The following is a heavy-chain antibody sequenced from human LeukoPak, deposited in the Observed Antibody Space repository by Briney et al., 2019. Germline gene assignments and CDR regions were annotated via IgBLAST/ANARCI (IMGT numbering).Heavy chain of an antibody. D-gene: IGHD6-13*01. V-gene: IGHV3-11*01. CDR3: AGEEGDSSSWYGPFDY. J-gene: IGHJ4*02. CDR1: GFTFSDYY. CDR2: ISSSGSTI. Sequence: GGSLRLSCAASGFTFSDYYMSWIRQAPGKGLEWVSYISSSGSTIYYADSVKGRFTISRDNAKNSLYLQMNSLRAEDTAVYYCAGEEGDSSSWYGPFDYWGQGTLVTVSS.